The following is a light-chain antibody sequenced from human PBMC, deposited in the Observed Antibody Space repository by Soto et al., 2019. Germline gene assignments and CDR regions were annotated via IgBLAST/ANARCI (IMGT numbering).Light chain of an antibody. V-gene: IGLV2-8*01. CDR3: SAYAHSGKLV. Sequence: QSALTQPPSASGSPGQSVTISCTGTSSDVGGYNYVSWYQQYPGKAPKLMIYEVSKRPSGVPDRFSGSKSGNTASLTVSGLQAEDEADYYCSAYAHSGKLVFGGGTKLTVL. J-gene: IGLJ2*01. CDR2: EVS. CDR1: SSDVGGYNY.